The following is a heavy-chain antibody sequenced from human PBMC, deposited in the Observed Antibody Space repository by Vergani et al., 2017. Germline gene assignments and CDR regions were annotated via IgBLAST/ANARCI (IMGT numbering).Heavy chain of an antibody. CDR3: AKLFESDLDDRTYYYGSGRDFMDV. D-gene: IGHD3-10*01. J-gene: IGHJ6*03. CDR2: ISYDGSNK. Sequence: QVHLVESGGGVVQPGRSLRLSCAASGFTFSSYGMHWVRQAPGKGLEWVAVISYDGSNKYYADSVKGRFTISRDNSKNTLYLQMNSLRAEDTAVYYCAKLFESDLDDRTYYYGSGRDFMDVWGKGTTVTVSS. V-gene: IGHV3-30*18. CDR1: GFTFSSYG.